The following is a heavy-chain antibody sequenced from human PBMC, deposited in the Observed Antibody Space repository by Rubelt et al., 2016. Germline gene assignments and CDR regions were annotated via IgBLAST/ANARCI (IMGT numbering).Heavy chain of an antibody. Sequence: ETLSLTRTVSGGSVSSGSYYWSWIRQPPGKGLEWIGYIYYSGSTNYNPSLKSRVTISVDTSKNQFSLKLSSVTAADTAVYYCARGSEGITMVRGGNWFDPWGQGTLVTVSS. V-gene: IGHV4-61*01. CDR3: ARGSEGITMVRGGNWFDP. J-gene: IGHJ5*02. CDR1: GGSVSSGSYY. CDR2: IYYSGST. D-gene: IGHD3-10*01.